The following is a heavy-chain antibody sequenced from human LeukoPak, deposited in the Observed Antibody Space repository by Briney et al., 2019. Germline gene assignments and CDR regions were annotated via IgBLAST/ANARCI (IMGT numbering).Heavy chain of an antibody. D-gene: IGHD3-22*01. CDR1: GYTFTSYG. V-gene: IGHV1-18*01. J-gene: IGHJ4*02. Sequence: ASVKVSCKASGYTFTSYGISWVRQAPGQGLEWMGWISAYNGNTNYAQKLQGRVTMTTDTSTSTAYMELRSLRSDDTAVYYCARTIVTPDYYDSSGYFPQGYWGQGTLVTVSS. CDR2: ISAYNGNT. CDR3: ARTIVTPDYYDSSGYFPQGY.